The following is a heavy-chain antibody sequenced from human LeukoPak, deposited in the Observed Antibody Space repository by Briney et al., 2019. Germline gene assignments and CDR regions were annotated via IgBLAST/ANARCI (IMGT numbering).Heavy chain of an antibody. Sequence: PGRSLRLSCAASGFTFDDYAMHWVRQGPGKGLEWVSGISWNSGSIGYADSVKGRFTISRDNAKNSLYMQMNSLTVEDTAIYFCAKGPFFYYDASGYNYFESWGQGTLVTVSS. J-gene: IGHJ4*02. D-gene: IGHD3-22*01. CDR1: GFTFDDYA. CDR2: ISWNSGSI. V-gene: IGHV3-9*01. CDR3: AKGPFFYYDASGYNYFES.